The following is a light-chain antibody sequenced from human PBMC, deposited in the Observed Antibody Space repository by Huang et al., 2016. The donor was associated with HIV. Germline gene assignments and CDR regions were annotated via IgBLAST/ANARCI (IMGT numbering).Light chain of an antibody. CDR3: QQYVDVPWT. CDR2: WAS. J-gene: IGKJ1*01. CDR1: QSLLFRSNNNNY. V-gene: IGKV4-1*01. Sequence: IVMTQSPDSLAVSLGETATINCKSSQSLLFRSNNNNYVAWYQQKPGQPPSLLMSWASTRGSVVPSRFSGGGSGTDFTLTISSLQAEDVAVYFCQQYVDVPWTFGRGTKVEIK.